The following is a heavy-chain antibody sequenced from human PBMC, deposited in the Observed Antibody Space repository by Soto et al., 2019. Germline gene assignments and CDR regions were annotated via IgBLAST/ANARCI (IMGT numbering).Heavy chain of an antibody. J-gene: IGHJ4*02. CDR3: ARGELGDY. D-gene: IGHD7-27*01. V-gene: IGHV3-33*01. CDR2: IWYDGSNK. CDR1: GITFNSYG. Sequence: QVQLVESGGGVVQPGRYLRVSCAASGITFNSYGMHWVRQAPGKGLEWVAVIWYDGSNKYYADSVKGRFTISRDNSKNTLYLQMNSLRAEDTAVYYCARGELGDYWGQGTLVTVSS.